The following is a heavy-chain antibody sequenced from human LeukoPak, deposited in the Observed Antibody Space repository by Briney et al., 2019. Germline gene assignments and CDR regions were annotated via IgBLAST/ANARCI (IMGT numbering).Heavy chain of an antibody. V-gene: IGHV3-7*01. CDR3: ARDPFNSSGSYYYLY. Sequence: GGSLRLSCAASGFTFCSYWMSLVRPAPGKGLGWVANIKQDGSEKYYVDSVKGRFTISRDNAKNSLYLQMNSLRAEDTAVYYCARDPFNSSGSYYYLYWGQGTLVTVSS. J-gene: IGHJ4*02. CDR1: GFTFCSYW. D-gene: IGHD3-10*01. CDR2: IKQDGSEK.